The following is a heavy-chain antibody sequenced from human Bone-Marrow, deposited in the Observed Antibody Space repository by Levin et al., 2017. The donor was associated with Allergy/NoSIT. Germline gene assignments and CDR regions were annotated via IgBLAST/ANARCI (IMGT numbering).Heavy chain of an antibody. CDR3: ARDSNGVLDY. CDR2: IYSGGST. D-gene: IGHD4-17*01. J-gene: IGHJ4*02. CDR1: GFIVSSNY. Sequence: GESLKISCAASGFIVSSNYMSWVRQAPGKGLEWVSLIYSGGSTYYADSVKGRFTISRDNSKNTLYLQMNSLRVEDTAVYFCARDSNGVLDYWGQGTLVTVSS. V-gene: IGHV3-53*01.